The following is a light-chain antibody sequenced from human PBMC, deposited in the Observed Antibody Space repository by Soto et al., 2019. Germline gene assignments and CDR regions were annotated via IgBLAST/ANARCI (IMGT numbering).Light chain of an antibody. V-gene: IGKV1-8*01. CDR1: QGISSY. CDR3: QQYYSYPPWT. Sequence: AIRMTQSPSSFSASTGDRVTITCRASQGISSYLAWYQQKPGKAPKLLIYAASTLQSGVPSRFSGSGSGTDFTLTISCLRSEDFATYYCQQYYSYPPWTFGQGTKVEIK. CDR2: AAS. J-gene: IGKJ1*01.